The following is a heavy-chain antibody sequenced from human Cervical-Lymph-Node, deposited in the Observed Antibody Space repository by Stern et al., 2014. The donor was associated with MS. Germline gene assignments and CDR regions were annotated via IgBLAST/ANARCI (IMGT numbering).Heavy chain of an antibody. CDR2: INFYNDKT. CDR3: ARGDFGVVTNNWFDS. CDR1: GYIFGDYG. D-gene: IGHD3-3*01. V-gene: IGHV1-18*01. Sequence: QVQLVQSGAEVKKPGASVKVSCKASGYIFGDYGINWVRQARGQGLEWMGWINFYNDKTHYAQNFQGRVTMTTDVSTTTAYMELRGLRSDDTAVYYCARGDFGVVTNNWFDSWGQGTLVTVSS. J-gene: IGHJ5*01.